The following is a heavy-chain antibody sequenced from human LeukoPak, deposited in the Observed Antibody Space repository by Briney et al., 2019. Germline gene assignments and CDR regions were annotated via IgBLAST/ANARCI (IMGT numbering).Heavy chain of an antibody. D-gene: IGHD3-22*01. V-gene: IGHV4-59*12. CDR1: GGSISSYY. CDR3: ARGPRKYYYDSSAIGAFDI. Sequence: SETLSLTCTVSGGSISSYYWSWIRQPPGKGLEWIGYIYYSGSTNYNPSLKSRVTISVDTSKNQFSLKLSSVTAADTAVYYCARGPRKYYYDSSAIGAFDIWGQGTMVTVSS. CDR2: IYYSGST. J-gene: IGHJ3*02.